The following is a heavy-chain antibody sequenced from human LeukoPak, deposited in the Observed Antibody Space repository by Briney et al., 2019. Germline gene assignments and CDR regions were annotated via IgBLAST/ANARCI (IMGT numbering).Heavy chain of an antibody. V-gene: IGHV1-69*01. J-gene: IGHJ6*03. D-gene: IGHD3-3*01. CDR1: GCTFSSYA. CDR3: ARANYDFWSGYSTRNSYYYYMDV. CDR2: IIPIFGTA. Sequence: SVTVSCKASGCTFSSYAISWVRQAPGQGLEWMGGIIPIFGTANYAQKFQGRVTITADESTSTAYMELSSLRSEDTAVYYCARANYDFWSGYSTRNSYYYYMDVWGKGTTVTVSS.